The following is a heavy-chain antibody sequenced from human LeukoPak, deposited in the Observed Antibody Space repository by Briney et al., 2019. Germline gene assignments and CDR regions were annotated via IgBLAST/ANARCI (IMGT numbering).Heavy chain of an antibody. J-gene: IGHJ4*02. CDR2: IYYSGST. V-gene: IGHV4-59*08. CDR3: ARGRAYYDFWSGYLDY. CDR1: GGSISSYY. D-gene: IGHD3-3*01. Sequence: SETLSLTCTVSGGSISSYYWSWIRQPPGKGLEWIGYIYYSGSTNYNPSLKSRVTISVDTSKNQFSLKLSSVTAADTAVYYCARGRAYYDFWSGYLDYWGQGTLVTVSS.